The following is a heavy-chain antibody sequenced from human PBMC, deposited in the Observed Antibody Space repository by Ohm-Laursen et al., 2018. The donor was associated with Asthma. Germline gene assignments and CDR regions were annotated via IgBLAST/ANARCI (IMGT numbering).Heavy chain of an antibody. CDR2: FDPEDGET. CDR3: ATGLAAAGISYGPNSYYYYGMDV. V-gene: IGHV1-24*01. D-gene: IGHD6-13*01. J-gene: IGHJ6*02. Sequence: ASVKVSCKVSGYTLTELSMHWVRQAPGQGLEWMGGFDPEDGETIYAQKFQGRVTMTEDTSTDTAYMELSSLRSEDTAVYYCATGLAAAGISYGPNSYYYYGMDVWGQGTTVTVSS. CDR1: GYTLTELS.